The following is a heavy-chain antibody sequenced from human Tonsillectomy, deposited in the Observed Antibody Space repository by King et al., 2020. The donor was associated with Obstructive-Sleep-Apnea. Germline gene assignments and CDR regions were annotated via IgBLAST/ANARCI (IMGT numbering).Heavy chain of an antibody. J-gene: IGHJ3*01. CDR1: GGSFSNHY. Sequence: VQLQESGPGLVKPSDTLSLTCTVSGGSFSNHYWNWIRKPPGKRLEWISLIHSTGTTNYKPSLESRVSKSLDTSDNVFSLKLRSVTAADAAGYYCVRQQDYRAGVWDAFALWGPGTLVTVPS. CDR2: IHSTGTT. CDR3: VRQQDYRAGVWDAFAL. V-gene: IGHV4-59*07. D-gene: IGHD4-11*01.